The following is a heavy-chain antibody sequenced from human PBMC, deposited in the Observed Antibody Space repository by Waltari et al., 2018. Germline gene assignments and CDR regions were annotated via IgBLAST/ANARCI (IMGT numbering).Heavy chain of an antibody. CDR3: ATGPPSNYYYGSGSYSLDY. CDR1: GYTLTELS. D-gene: IGHD3-10*01. CDR2: LEPEDGET. Sequence: QVQLVQSGAEVKKPGASVKVSCKVSGYTLTELSMHWVRQAPGKGLEWMGGLEPEDGETIYAQKFQGRVTMTEDTSTDTAYMELSSLRSEDTAVYYCATGPPSNYYYGSGSYSLDYWGQGTLVTVSS. J-gene: IGHJ4*02. V-gene: IGHV1-24*01.